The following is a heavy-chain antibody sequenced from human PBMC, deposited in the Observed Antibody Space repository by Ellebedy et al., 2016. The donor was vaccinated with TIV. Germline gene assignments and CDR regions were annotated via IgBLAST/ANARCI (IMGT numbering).Heavy chain of an antibody. CDR1: GYSFTSYW. CDR3: ASPYTNRWYLRPDAFDI. D-gene: IGHD6-13*01. J-gene: IGHJ3*02. Sequence: GESLKISCKGSGYSFTSYWIGWVRQMPGKGLEWMGIIYPGDSDTRYSPSFQGQVTISADKSISTAYLQWSSLKASDTAMYYCASPYTNRWYLRPDAFDIWGQGTMVTVSS. V-gene: IGHV5-51*01. CDR2: IYPGDSDT.